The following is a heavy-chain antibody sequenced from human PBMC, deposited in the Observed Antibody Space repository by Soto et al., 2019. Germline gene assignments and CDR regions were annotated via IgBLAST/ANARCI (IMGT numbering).Heavy chain of an antibody. CDR1: GFTFSSYG. Sequence: QVQLVESGGGVVQPGRSLRLSCAASGFTFSSYGMHWVRQAPGKWLEWVAVISYDGSNKYYADSVKGRFTISRDNSKNTLYLQMNSLRAEDTAVYYCAKYVLRFLEGLAFYGMYVWGQGTTVTVSS. CDR2: ISYDGSNK. J-gene: IGHJ6*02. CDR3: AKYVLRFLEGLAFYGMYV. V-gene: IGHV3-30*18. D-gene: IGHD3-3*01.